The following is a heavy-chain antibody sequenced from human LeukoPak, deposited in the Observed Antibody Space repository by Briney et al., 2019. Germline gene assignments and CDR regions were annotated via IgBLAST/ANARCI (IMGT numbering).Heavy chain of an antibody. V-gene: IGHV3-33*08. J-gene: IGHJ6*02. CDR1: GFTFSSYG. D-gene: IGHD3-3*01. CDR3: AREFYDFWSGYYVYYGMDV. Sequence: GGSLRLSCAASGFTFSSYGMHWVRQAPGKGLEWVAVIWYDGSNKYYADSVKGRFTISRDNSKNTLYLQMNSLRAEDTAVYYCAREFYDFWSGYYVYYGMDVWGQRTTVTVSS. CDR2: IWYDGSNK.